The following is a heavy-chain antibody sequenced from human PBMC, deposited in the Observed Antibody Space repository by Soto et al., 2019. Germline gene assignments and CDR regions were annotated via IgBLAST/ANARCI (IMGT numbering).Heavy chain of an antibody. Sequence: SETLSLTCAVYGGSFSGYYWSWIRQPPGKGLEWIGEINHSGSTNYNPSLKSRVTISVDTSKNQFSLKLSSVTAADTAVYYCASIPTEKIVVVPAAMGDYWGQGTLVTVSS. D-gene: IGHD2-2*01. V-gene: IGHV4-34*01. CDR3: ASIPTEKIVVVPAAMGDY. CDR1: GGSFSGYY. CDR2: INHSGST. J-gene: IGHJ4*02.